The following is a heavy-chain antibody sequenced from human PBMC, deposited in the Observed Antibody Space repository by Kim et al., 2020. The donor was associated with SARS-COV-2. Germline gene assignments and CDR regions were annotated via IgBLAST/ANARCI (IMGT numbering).Heavy chain of an antibody. Sequence: SVKVSCKASGGTFSSYAISWVRQAPGQGLEWMGGIIPIFGTANYAQKFQGRVTITADESTSTAYMELSSLRSEDTAVYYCAIGRYYYDSSGPDYGMDVWGQGTTVTVSS. J-gene: IGHJ6*02. D-gene: IGHD3-22*01. CDR1: GGTFSSYA. CDR2: IIPIFGTA. V-gene: IGHV1-69*13. CDR3: AIGRYYYDSSGPDYGMDV.